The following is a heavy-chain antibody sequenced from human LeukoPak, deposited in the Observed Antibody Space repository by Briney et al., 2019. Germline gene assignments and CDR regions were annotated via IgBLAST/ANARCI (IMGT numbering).Heavy chain of an antibody. CDR2: INPNSGGT. CDR1: GYTFTFYY. CDR3: RTDRYGDYGDYIDY. V-gene: IGHV1-2*02. Sequence: GASVTVSFKASGYTFTFYYMHWVRQAPGQGLEWMGWINPNSGGTNYAQKFQGRVTMTRDTSISTAYMELSRLRSDDTAVYYCRTDRYGDYGDYIDYWGQGTLVTVSS. D-gene: IGHD4-17*01. J-gene: IGHJ4*02.